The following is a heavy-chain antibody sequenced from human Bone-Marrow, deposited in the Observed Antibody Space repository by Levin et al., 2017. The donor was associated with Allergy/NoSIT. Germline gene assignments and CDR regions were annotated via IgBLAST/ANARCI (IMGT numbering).Heavy chain of an antibody. CDR3: SRGAKALLGTLDY. Sequence: ASVKVSCKASGYTFISYYMHWVRQAPGQGLEWMGIINPNDGFTTYAQKFQGRVTMTRDTSTSTLYMDLSSLRSEDTAVYYCSRGAKALLGTLDYWGQGTLVTVSS. CDR2: INPNDGFT. J-gene: IGHJ4*02. CDR1: GYTFISYY. V-gene: IGHV1-46*01. D-gene: IGHD4/OR15-4a*01.